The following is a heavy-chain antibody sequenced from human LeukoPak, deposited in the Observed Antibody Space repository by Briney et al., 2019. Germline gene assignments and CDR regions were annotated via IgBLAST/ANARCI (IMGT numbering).Heavy chain of an antibody. CDR1: GFIFSSYD. Sequence: PGGSLLPCCAASGFIFSSYDMSWVRQAPGKGLEWVSGMSGSGGSTYYADSVKGRFTIPRDNSKNTLYLQMSSLRAEDTAVYYCVKSRQLVPPGAFDIWGQGTMVTVSS. J-gene: IGHJ3*02. CDR2: MSGSGGST. D-gene: IGHD6-6*01. V-gene: IGHV3-23*01. CDR3: VKSRQLVPPGAFDI.